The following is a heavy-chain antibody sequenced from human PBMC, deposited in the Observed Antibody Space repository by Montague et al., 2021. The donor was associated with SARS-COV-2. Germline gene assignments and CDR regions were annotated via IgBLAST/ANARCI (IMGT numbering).Heavy chain of an antibody. CDR1: GASVGSPD. D-gene: IGHD1-14*01. J-gene: IGHJ3*02. CDR3: ARETMTADAFDI. CDR2: FYSVGST. Sequence: SETLSLTCTVSGASVGSPDWGWIRQSPGKGLEWIGYFYSVGSTDYNPSLKSRATISRDTSKNQFSLKVRSVTAADTAVCYCARETMTADAFDIWGQGTMVTVSS. V-gene: IGHV4-59*02.